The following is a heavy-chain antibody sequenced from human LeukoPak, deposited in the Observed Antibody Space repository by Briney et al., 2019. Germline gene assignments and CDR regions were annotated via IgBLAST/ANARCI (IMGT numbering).Heavy chain of an antibody. CDR1: GDSISSGDYY. Sequence: SETLSLTCTVSGDSISSGDYYWSWIRQPPGKGLEWIVYISYSGSTYYNPSLKSRVTISLDTSENQFSLKLSSVTAADTAVYYCARTALAVAGTVYFQHWGQGTLVTVSS. CDR3: ARTALAVAGTVYFQH. CDR2: ISYSGST. D-gene: IGHD6-19*01. J-gene: IGHJ1*01. V-gene: IGHV4-30-4*02.